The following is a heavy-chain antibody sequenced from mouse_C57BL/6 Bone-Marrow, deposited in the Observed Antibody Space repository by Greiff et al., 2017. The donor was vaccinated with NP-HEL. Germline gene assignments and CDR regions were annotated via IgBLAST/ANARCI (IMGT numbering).Heavy chain of an antibody. V-gene: IGHV1-7*01. CDR3: ARPRANWDWYFDV. CDR1: GYTFTSYW. CDR2: INPSSGYT. D-gene: IGHD4-1*01. Sequence: VKLQQSGAELAKPGASVKLSCKASGYTFTSYWMHWVKQRPGQGLEWIGYINPSSGYTKYNQKFKDKATLTADKSSSTAYMQLSSLTYADSAVYYCARPRANWDWYFDVWGTGTTVTVSS. J-gene: IGHJ1*03.